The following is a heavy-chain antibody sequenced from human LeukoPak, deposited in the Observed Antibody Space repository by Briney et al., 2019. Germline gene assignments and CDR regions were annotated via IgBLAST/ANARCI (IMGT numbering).Heavy chain of an antibody. CDR3: AKVYGDYSVVGLGLDY. J-gene: IGHJ4*02. CDR1: GFTFSGYG. V-gene: IGHV3-30*02. Sequence: HAGGSLRLSCAASGFTFSGYGMHWVRQAPGKGLEWVAFIRYDGSNKYYADSVKGRFTISRDNSKNTLYLQMNSLRADDTAVYYCAKVYGDYSVVGLGLDYWGQGTLVTVSS. CDR2: IRYDGSNK. D-gene: IGHD4-17*01.